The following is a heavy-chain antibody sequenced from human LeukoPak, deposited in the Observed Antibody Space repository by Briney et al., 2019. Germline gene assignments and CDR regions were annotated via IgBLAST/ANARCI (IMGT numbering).Heavy chain of an antibody. V-gene: IGHV3-48*01. D-gene: IGHD2-2*01. CDR3: ASASPPAEHCSSTSCYPDY. J-gene: IGHJ4*02. Sequence: GGSLRLSCAASGFTFSSYSMNWVRQAPGKGLEWVSYISSSSSTIYYADSVKGRFTISGDNAKNSLYLQMNSLRAEDTAVYYCASASPPAEHCSSTSCYPDYWGQGTLVTVSS. CDR1: GFTFSSYS. CDR2: ISSSSSTI.